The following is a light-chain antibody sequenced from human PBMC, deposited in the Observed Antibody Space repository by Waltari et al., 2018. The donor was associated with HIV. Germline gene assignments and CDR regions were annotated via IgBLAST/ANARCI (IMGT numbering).Light chain of an antibody. CDR1: SSDVGGYNY. V-gene: IGLV2-11*01. CDR3: CSYAGSYTFDVV. Sequence: QSALTQPRSVSGSPGQSVTISCTGTSSDVGGYNYVPWYQQHPGKAPKLMIYDVTKRASGVPDRFSGSKSGNTASLTISGLQAEDEAAYYCCSYAGSYTFDVVFGGGTKLTVL. CDR2: DVT. J-gene: IGLJ2*01.